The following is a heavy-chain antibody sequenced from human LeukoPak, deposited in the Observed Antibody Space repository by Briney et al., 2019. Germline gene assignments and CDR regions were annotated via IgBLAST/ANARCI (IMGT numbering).Heavy chain of an antibody. J-gene: IGHJ4*02. D-gene: IGHD3-10*01. V-gene: IGHV3-30*02. Sequence: GGPLRLSCAASGFTFSSYGMHWVRQPPGRGLEWVAFIRYDGSNKYYADSVKGRFTISRDNSKNTLYLQMNSLRAEDTAVYYCAKGPVRVVIMDYWGQGTLVTVSS. CDR3: AKGPVRVVIMDY. CDR2: IRYDGSNK. CDR1: GFTFSSYG.